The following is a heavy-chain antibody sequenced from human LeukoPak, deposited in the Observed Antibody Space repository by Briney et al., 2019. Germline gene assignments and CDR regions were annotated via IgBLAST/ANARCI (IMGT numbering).Heavy chain of an antibody. CDR2: ISGSGHST. V-gene: IGHV3-23*01. D-gene: IGHD4-17*01. CDR1: KSTFSSFA. J-gene: IGHJ3*02. Sequence: QSGGSLRLSCAASKSTFSSFAITWVRQAPGKGLEWVSSISGSGHSTYYADSVRGRFIISRDNSKNTLYLQMNSLRAEDTAVYYCAKDPNGDYVGAFDMWGPGTMVTVSS. CDR3: AKDPNGDYVGAFDM.